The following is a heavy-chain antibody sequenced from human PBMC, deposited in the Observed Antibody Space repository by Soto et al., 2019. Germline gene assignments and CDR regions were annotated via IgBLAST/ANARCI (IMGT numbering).Heavy chain of an antibody. V-gene: IGHV3-53*01. Sequence: EVQLVESGGGLIQPGGSLRLSCAASGFTVSSNYMSWVRQAPGKGLEWVSVIYSGGSTYYADSVKGRFTISRDNSKNTLYLQMNSLRAEDKAVYYCARDRRYSYGLGAFDIWGQGTMVTVSS. J-gene: IGHJ3*02. CDR1: GFTVSSNY. D-gene: IGHD5-18*01. CDR3: ARDRRYSYGLGAFDI. CDR2: IYSGGST.